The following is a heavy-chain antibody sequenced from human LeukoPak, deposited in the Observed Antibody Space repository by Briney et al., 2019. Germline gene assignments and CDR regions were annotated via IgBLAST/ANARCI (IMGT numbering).Heavy chain of an antibody. J-gene: IGHJ4*02. CDR2: ITSDGGST. Sequence: GGSLRLSCSASGFTFSTYAMHWVRQAPGKGPEYVSAITSDGGSTYYADSMKGRFTISRDNSKNTLYLQMSSLRTEDTAVFYCVRVDFGYDYWGQGILVTVSS. D-gene: IGHD3-10*01. CDR1: GFTFSTYA. V-gene: IGHV3-64D*06. CDR3: VRVDFGYDY.